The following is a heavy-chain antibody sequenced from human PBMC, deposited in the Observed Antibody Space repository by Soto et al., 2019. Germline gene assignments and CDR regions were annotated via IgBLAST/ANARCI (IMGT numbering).Heavy chain of an antibody. CDR3: ARDGVATVWDYYYYYGMDV. V-gene: IGHV1-69*06. D-gene: IGHD5-12*01. J-gene: IGHJ6*02. Sequence: QVQLVQSGAEVKKPGSSVKVSCKASGGTFSSYAISWVRQAPGQGLEWMGGIIPIFGTANYAQKFQGRVTITADKSTSTAYMELSSLRSEDTAVYYCARDGVATVWDYYYYYGMDVWGQGTTVTVSS. CDR1: GGTFSSYA. CDR2: IIPIFGTA.